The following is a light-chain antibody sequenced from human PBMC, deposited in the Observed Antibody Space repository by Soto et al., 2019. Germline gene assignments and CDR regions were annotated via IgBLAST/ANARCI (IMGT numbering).Light chain of an antibody. CDR2: AAS. CDR1: QSISSY. V-gene: IGKV1-39*01. CDR3: QQCYSTPWT. J-gene: IGKJ1*01. Sequence: DIQMTQSPSSLSASVGDRVTITCRASQSISSYLNWYQQKPGKAPKLLIYAASSLQSGVPSRCSGSGSGTDFTLTISSLQPEDFATYYSQQCYSTPWTFGQGTKVEIK.